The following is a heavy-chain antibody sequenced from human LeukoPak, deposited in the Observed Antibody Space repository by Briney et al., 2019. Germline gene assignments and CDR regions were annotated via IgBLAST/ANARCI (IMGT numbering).Heavy chain of an antibody. CDR3: ARSETTVTPFDP. D-gene: IGHD4-17*01. CDR2: ISSSSSYI. CDR1: GFTFSSYS. J-gene: IGHJ5*02. V-gene: IGHV3-21*01. Sequence: GGSLRLSCAASGFTFSSYSTNWVRQAPGKGLEWVSSISSSSSYIYYADSVKGRFTISRDNAKNSLYLQMNSLRAEDTAVYYCARSETTVTPFDPWGQGTLVTVSS.